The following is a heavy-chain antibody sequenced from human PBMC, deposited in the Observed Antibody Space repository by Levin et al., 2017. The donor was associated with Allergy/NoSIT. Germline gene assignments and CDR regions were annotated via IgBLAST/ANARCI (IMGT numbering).Heavy chain of an antibody. Sequence: SGGSLRLSCAASGILFSSYDMNWVRQAPGKGLEWVSSISAGGSYIYYADSVKGRFPISRDNAKNPLFLQMNSLRAEYTAVYYCASWAMYHYDRSAFDYFYYAMDVWSQGTTVTVSS. CDR1: GILFSSYD. D-gene: IGHD3-22*01. CDR2: ISAGGSYI. J-gene: IGHJ6*02. V-gene: IGHV3-21*01. CDR3: ASWAMYHYDRSAFDYFYYAMDV.